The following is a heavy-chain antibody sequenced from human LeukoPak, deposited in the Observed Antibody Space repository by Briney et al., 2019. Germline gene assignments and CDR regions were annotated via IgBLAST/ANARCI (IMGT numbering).Heavy chain of an antibody. CDR2: IKSKTDGGTT. D-gene: IGHD1-26*01. CDR3: ASLSGSYYFVDAFDI. CDR1: GFTFSNAW. V-gene: IGHV3-15*01. Sequence: GGSLRLSCAASGFTFSNAWMSWVRQAPGKGLEWVGRIKSKTDGGTTDYAAPVKGRFTISRDNSKNTLYLQLNSLRAEDTAVYYCASLSGSYYFVDAFDIWGQGTMVTVSS. J-gene: IGHJ3*02.